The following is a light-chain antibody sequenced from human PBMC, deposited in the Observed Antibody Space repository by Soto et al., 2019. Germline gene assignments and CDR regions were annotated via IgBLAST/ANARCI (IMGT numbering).Light chain of an antibody. J-gene: IGLJ3*02. CDR3: SSYTSSSNNWV. Sequence: QSALTQPASVSGSPGQSITISCTGTSSDVGGYNYVSWYQQHPGKAPKLMIYEVSNRPSGVSNRFSGSKSGNTASLTISGLQAEDEADYYCSSYTSSSNNWVFGGGTQLTVL. CDR2: EVS. CDR1: SSDVGGYNY. V-gene: IGLV2-14*01.